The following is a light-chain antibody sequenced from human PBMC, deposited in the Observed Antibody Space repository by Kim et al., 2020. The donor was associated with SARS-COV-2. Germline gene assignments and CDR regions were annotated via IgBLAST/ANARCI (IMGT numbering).Light chain of an antibody. CDR1: QTITTY. CDR2: SAS. CDR3: QQSWQTPRT. J-gene: IGKJ1*01. Sequence: ASVGDTLTITCRASQTITTYLNWYQQKPGKAPNLLIHSASNLQSGVPSRFSGSGSGTDFTFTISSLQPDDFATYYCQQSWQTPRTFGQGTKVDIK. V-gene: IGKV1-39*01.